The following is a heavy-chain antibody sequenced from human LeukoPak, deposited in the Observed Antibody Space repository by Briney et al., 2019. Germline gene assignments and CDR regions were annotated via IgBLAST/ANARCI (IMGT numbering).Heavy chain of an antibody. V-gene: IGHV3-7*01. D-gene: IGHD5-24*01. Sequence: GGSLRLSCAASGFTFSSYWMSWVRQAPGKGLEWVANIKQDGSEKYYVDSVKGRFTISRDNAKNTLYLRMNSLRGEDTAVFYCARDRSWLRDFDSWGQGTLVTVSS. CDR3: ARDRSWLRDFDS. CDR2: IKQDGSEK. CDR1: GFTFSSYW. J-gene: IGHJ4*02.